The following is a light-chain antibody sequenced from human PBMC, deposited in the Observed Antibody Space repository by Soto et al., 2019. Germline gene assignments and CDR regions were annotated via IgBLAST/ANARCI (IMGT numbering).Light chain of an antibody. CDR3: QQYSSSPPT. CDR1: QSVSSSF. V-gene: IGKV3-20*01. J-gene: IGKJ4*01. Sequence: EIVLTQSPGTLSLSPGERATLSCRASQSVSSSFLAWYQQKPGQAPRLLIYGASSRATGIPDRFSGSGSGTDFTLTISRLEPDDFAVYYCQQYSSSPPTFGGGTKVEIK. CDR2: GAS.